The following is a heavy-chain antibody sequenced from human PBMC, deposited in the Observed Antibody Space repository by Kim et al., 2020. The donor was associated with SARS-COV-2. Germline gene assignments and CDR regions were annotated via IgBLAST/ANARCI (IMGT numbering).Heavy chain of an antibody. CDR1: GGSFSGHY. J-gene: IGHJ6*02. CDR3: ARGRAGVVPAPILGIGPYYDYFIMDV. Sequence: SETLSLTCAVYGGSFSGHYWNWIRQPPGKGLEWIGHVHESGITTYTPSLQSRVAISVDTSKNQVSLKLTSVTAADTAFYYCARGRAGVVPAPILGIGPYYDYFIMDVWGHGTTVTVS. V-gene: IGHV4-34*01. D-gene: IGHD2-2*02. CDR2: VHESGIT.